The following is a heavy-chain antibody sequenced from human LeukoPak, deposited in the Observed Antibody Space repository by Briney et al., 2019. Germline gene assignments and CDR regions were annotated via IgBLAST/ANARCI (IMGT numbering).Heavy chain of an antibody. CDR3: ATDLNSGSYPGY. V-gene: IGHV1-18*01. CDR1: GYTFTSYG. CDR2: ISAYNSNT. J-gene: IGHJ4*02. Sequence: GASVKVSCKASGYTFTSYGISWVRQAPGQGLEWMGWISAYNSNTNYAQKLQGRVTMTEDTSTDTAYMELSSLRSEDTAVYYCATDLNSGSYPGYWGQGTLVTVSS. D-gene: IGHD1-26*01.